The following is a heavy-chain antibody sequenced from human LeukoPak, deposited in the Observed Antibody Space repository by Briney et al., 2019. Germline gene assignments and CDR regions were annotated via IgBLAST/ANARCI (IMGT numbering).Heavy chain of an antibody. Sequence: PGGSLRLSCEVSGFTFSSYSMNWVRQAPGRGLEWVSYISDRGTTVKYADSVKGRFTISRDNAKNSLYLQMCSLRAEDTAVYYCARARRTVVTQWGAFDIWGQGTMVTVSS. V-gene: IGHV3-48*03. CDR3: ARARRTVVTQWGAFDI. CDR1: GFTFSSYS. CDR2: ISDRGTTV. D-gene: IGHD4-23*01. J-gene: IGHJ3*02.